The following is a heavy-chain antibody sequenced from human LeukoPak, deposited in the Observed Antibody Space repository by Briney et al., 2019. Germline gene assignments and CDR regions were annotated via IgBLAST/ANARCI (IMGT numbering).Heavy chain of an antibody. CDR1: GYTFTGYY. J-gene: IGHJ4*02. D-gene: IGHD1-7*01. V-gene: IGHV1-46*01. CDR3: ARARRNWNYDPYFDY. CDR2: INPSGGST. Sequence: GASVKVSCKASGYTFTGYYMHWVRQAPGQGLEWMGIINPSGGSTSYAQKFQGRVTMTRDMSTSTVYMELSSLRSEDTAVYYCARARRNWNYDPYFDYWGQGTLVTVSS.